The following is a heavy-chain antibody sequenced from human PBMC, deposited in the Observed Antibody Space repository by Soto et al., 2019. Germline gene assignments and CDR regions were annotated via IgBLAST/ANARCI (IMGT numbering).Heavy chain of an antibody. CDR2: INAGNGNT. J-gene: IGHJ4*02. D-gene: IGHD3-10*01. CDR3: ARAFGSGNYYITENYFDY. Sequence: QVQLVQSGAEVKKPGASVKVSCKASGYTFTSYAMHWVRQAPGQRLEWMGWINAGNGNTKYSQKFQGRVTITRDTSASTAYMELSSLRSEDTAVYYCARAFGSGNYYITENYFDYWGQGTLVTVSS. V-gene: IGHV1-3*01. CDR1: GYTFTSYA.